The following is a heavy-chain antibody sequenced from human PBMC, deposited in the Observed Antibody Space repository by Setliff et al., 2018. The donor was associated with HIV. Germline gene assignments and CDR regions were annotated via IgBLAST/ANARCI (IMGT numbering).Heavy chain of an antibody. D-gene: IGHD6-19*01. Sequence: ASVKVSCKASGHSFARYGLSWVRQAPGQGLEWMGWISGFNGNTKYAQSFQDRVAMTTETATSTAYMEMRSLRSDDTAVYFCARVPYRSAWLSGGHDAFDIWGQGTMVTVSS. CDR2: ISGFNGNT. CDR3: ARVPYRSAWLSGGHDAFDI. J-gene: IGHJ3*02. V-gene: IGHV1-18*01. CDR1: GHSFARYG.